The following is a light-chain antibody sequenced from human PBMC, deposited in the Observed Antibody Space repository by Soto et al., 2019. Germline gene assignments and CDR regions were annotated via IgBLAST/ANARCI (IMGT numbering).Light chain of an antibody. CDR1: QSIRHY. Sequence: DIQMTQSPSSLSASVGDRVTITCRASQSIRHYLNWYQQKPGRAPDLLIYSASSLQSGVPSRFSGSGSGTDFTLTISSLQPEDSATYYCQQSFSTPPYTFGQGTKLEIK. CDR2: SAS. V-gene: IGKV1-39*01. CDR3: QQSFSTPPYT. J-gene: IGKJ2*01.